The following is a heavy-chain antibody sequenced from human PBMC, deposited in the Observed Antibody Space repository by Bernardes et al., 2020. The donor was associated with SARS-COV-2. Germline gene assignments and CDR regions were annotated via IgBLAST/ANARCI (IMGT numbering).Heavy chain of an antibody. V-gene: IGHV3-30*18. J-gene: IGHJ4*02. Sequence: LACLSCISYDGSNKYYTDSVKGRFTISRDNSKNTLYLQMNGLRGEDTAVYYCAKLQGGYGVYDYEIRYFDYWGQG. CDR3: AKLQGGYGVYDYEIRYFDY. CDR2: ISYDGSNK. D-gene: IGHD5-12*01.